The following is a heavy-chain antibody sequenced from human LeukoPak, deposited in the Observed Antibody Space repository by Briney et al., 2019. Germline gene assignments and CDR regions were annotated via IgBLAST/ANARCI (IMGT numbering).Heavy chain of an antibody. D-gene: IGHD1-26*01. J-gene: IGHJ4*02. Sequence: GGSLRLSCAASGFTFSSYAMSWVRQAPGKGLEWVSAISGSGGSTYYADSVKGRFTISRDNSKNTLYLQMNSPRAEDTAVYYCAKVAVVGATTRAPFDYWGQGTLVTVSS. CDR1: GFTFSSYA. CDR2: ISGSGGST. V-gene: IGHV3-23*01. CDR3: AKVAVVGATTRAPFDY.